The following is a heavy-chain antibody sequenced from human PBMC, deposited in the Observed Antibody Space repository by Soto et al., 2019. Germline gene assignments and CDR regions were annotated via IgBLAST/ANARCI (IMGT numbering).Heavy chain of an antibody. CDR1: GYTFTGYY. CDR2: INPNSGGT. CDR3: ARAGVIAATKNCYYYYGMDV. J-gene: IGHJ6*02. D-gene: IGHD3-10*01. V-gene: IGHV1-2*04. Sequence: ASVKVSCKASGYTFTGYYMHWVRQAPGQGLEWMGWINPNSGGTNYAQKFQGWVTMTRDTSISTAYMELSRLRSDDTAVYYCARAGVIAATKNCYYYYGMDVRGQGTTVTVSS.